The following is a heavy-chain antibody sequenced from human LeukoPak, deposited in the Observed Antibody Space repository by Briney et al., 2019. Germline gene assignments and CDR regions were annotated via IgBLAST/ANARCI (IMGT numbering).Heavy chain of an antibody. D-gene: IGHD5-18*01. J-gene: IGHJ4*02. CDR2: IIPILGIA. V-gene: IGHV1-69*04. Sequence: GASVKVSCKASGGTFSSYTISWVRQAPGQGLEWMGRIIPILGIANYAQKFQGRVTITADKSTSTAYMELSSLRSEDTAVYYCARDGGYSYAMNDYWGQGTLVTVSS. CDR3: ARDGGYSYAMNDY. CDR1: GGTFSSYT.